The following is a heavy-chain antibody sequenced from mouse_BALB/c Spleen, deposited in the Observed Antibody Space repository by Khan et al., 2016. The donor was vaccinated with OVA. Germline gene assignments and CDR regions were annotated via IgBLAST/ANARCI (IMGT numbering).Heavy chain of an antibody. CDR2: ISTGSGDT. CDR1: GYTFTDYY. CDR3: ARRNYFGYTFAY. J-gene: IGHJ3*01. Sequence: QVQLQQSGAELARPGASVKLSCTASGYTFTDYYINWVKQRTGQGLEWIGEISTGSGDTYYNERFMGKATLTADKSSSTAYMQLSSLTYDASAVDFCARRNYFGYTFAYWGQGTLVTVSA. V-gene: IGHV1-77*01. D-gene: IGHD1-2*01.